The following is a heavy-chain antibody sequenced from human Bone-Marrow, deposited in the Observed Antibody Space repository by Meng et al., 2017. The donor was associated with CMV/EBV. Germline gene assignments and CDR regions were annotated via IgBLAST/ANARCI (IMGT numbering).Heavy chain of an antibody. Sequence: GESLKISCAASGFTFNIYGMHWVRQAPGKGLEWVAFIRYDESDKYYADSVKGRFTVSRDNSMNTVYLQMNSLRAEDTAVYYCARDLGYDFWSVEDGFDPWGQGTLVTVSS. CDR3: ARDLGYDFWSVEDGFDP. J-gene: IGHJ5*02. V-gene: IGHV3-30*02. CDR1: GFTFNIYG. D-gene: IGHD3-3*01. CDR2: IRYDESDK.